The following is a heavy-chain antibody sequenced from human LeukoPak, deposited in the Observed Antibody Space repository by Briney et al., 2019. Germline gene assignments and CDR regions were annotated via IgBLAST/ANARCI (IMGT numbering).Heavy chain of an antibody. CDR2: ISSDGSNQ. CDR3: ARPGGGYYFDY. V-gene: IGHV3-30-3*01. CDR1: GFTFSTYA. D-gene: IGHD6-25*01. J-gene: IGHJ4*02. Sequence: GGSLRLSCAASGFTFSTYAMNWVRQAPGKGLEWVAVISSDGSNQYYADSVRGRFTVSRDDSKNTLFLRMNSLRADDTAIYYWARPGGGYYFDYRGQGALVTLSS.